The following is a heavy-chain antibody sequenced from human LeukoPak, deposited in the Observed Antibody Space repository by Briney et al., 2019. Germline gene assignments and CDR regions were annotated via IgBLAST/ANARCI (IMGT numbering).Heavy chain of an antibody. CDR3: ARPVPDIVVVPAAINCYYYMDV. V-gene: IGHV3-53*01. J-gene: IGHJ6*03. CDR2: IYSGGST. CDR1: GFTVSSNY. D-gene: IGHD2-2*01. Sequence: GGSLRLSCAASGFTVSSNYMSWVRQAPGKGLEWVSVIYSGGSTYYADSVKGRFTISRDNSKNTLYLQMNSLRAEDTAVYYCARPVPDIVVVPAAINCYYYMDVWGKGTTVTISS.